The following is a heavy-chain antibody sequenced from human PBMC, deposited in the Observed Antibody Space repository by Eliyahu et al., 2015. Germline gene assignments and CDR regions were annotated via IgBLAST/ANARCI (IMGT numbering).Heavy chain of an antibody. CDR1: GGSVXXGSYY. Sequence: XVQLQESGPGLXKPSETLSLTCTVXGGSVXXGSYYWSWIRQPPGKGLEWIGYIYYSGSTNYNPSLKSRVTISVDTSKNQFSLKLNSVTAADTAVYYCARDHWDDSSYFDYWGQGTLVTVSS. D-gene: IGHD3-22*01. V-gene: IGHV4-61*01. J-gene: IGHJ4*02. CDR3: ARDHWDDSSYFDY. CDR2: IYYSGST.